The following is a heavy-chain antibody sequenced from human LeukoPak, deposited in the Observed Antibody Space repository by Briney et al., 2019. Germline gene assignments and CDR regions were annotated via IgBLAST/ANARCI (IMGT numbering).Heavy chain of an antibody. CDR1: GYTFTGYY. V-gene: IGHV1-2*02. J-gene: IGHJ6*02. CDR2: INPNSGGT. Sequence: GASVKVSCKASGYTFTGYYMHWVRQAPGQGLEWMGWINPNSGGTNYAQKFQGRVTMTRDTSISTAYMELSRLRSDDTAVYYCASLLGIPANYYYYGIDVWGQGTTVTVSS. D-gene: IGHD7-27*01. CDR3: ASLLGIPANYYYYGIDV.